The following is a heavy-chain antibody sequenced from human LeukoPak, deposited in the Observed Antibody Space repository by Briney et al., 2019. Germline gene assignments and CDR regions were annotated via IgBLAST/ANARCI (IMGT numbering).Heavy chain of an antibody. CDR1: GFTFSSYA. CDR3: AKDTSIGRYCTNGVCSPFDY. V-gene: IGHV3-23*01. J-gene: IGHJ4*02. CDR2: ISDSGGST. D-gene: IGHD2-8*01. Sequence: GGSLRLSSAASGFTFSSYAMSWFRRAQGRGLEGVSAISDSGGSTYDADSVKGRFTISRDNSKNTLYLQMNSLRAEDTAVYYCAKDTSIGRYCTNGVCSPFDYWGQGTLVTVSS.